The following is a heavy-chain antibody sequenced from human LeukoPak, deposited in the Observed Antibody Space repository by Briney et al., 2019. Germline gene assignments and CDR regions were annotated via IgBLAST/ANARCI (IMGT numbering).Heavy chain of an antibody. J-gene: IGHJ5*02. CDR1: GGSISSYY. CDR3: GRAVQASLQPRFDP. Sequence: PSETLSLTCTVSGGSISSYYWSWIRQPSGKGLEWIGYIYHSGIAYYHPSLKSRVSISVDTSKNQFSLNLNSVTAADTAVYYCGRAVQASLQPRFDPWGQGTLVTVSS. D-gene: IGHD1-1*01. V-gene: IGHV4-59*06. CDR2: IYHSGIA.